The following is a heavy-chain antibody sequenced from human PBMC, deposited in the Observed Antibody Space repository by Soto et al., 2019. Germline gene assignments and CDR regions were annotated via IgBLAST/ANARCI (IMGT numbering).Heavy chain of an antibody. Sequence: QVQLVQSGAEVKEPGSSVKVACQASGGAFSTYAISWVRQAPGQGLEWMGGVIPLFGTSNYLPKFQGRVSIAADRSTETVYMALSRLRFDDKAVYFCARELKAGGHFGMDVWGQGTTVTVSS. CDR1: GGAFSTYA. V-gene: IGHV1-69*06. D-gene: IGHD3-16*01. CDR3: ARELKAGGHFGMDV. J-gene: IGHJ6*02. CDR2: VIPLFGTS.